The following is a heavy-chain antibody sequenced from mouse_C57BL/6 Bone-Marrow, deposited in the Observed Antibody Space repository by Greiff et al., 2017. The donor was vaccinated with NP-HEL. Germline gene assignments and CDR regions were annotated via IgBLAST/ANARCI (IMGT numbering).Heavy chain of an antibody. CDR2: INPSSGYT. V-gene: IGHV1-7*01. CDR1: GYTFTSYW. Sequence: QVQLQQSGAELAKPGASVKLSCKASGYTFTSYWMHWVKQRPGQGLEWIGYINPSSGYTKYNQKFKDKATLTADKSSSTAYMQLSSLTSEDSAVYYCARWRWLLRRYFDVWGTGTTVTVSS. J-gene: IGHJ1*03. D-gene: IGHD2-3*01. CDR3: ARWRWLLRRYFDV.